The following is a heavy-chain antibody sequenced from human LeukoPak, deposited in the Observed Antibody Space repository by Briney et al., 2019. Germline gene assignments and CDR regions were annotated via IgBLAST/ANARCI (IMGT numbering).Heavy chain of an antibody. CDR3: ARAETLSDLEPAAMTY. CDR2: ISAYNGNT. Sequence: ASVKVSCTASGYTFTSYGISWVRQAPGQGLEWIGGISAYNGNTNYAQKLQGRVTMTTDTSTSTAYMELRSLRSDDTAVYYCARAETLSDLEPAAMTYWGQGTLVTVSS. J-gene: IGHJ4*02. D-gene: IGHD2-2*01. V-gene: IGHV1-18*01. CDR1: GYTFTSYG.